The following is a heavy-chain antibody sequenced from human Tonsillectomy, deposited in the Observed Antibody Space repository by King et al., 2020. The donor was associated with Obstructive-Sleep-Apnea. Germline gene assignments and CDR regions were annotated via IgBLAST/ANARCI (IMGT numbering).Heavy chain of an antibody. V-gene: IGHV4-34*01. Sequence: VQLQQWGAGLLKPSETLSLTCAVYGGSFSGSYWSWIRQPPGKGLAWIGEINHSGSTNYNPSLKSRVTISVDTSKNQFSLKLSSVTAADTAVYYCARGRRITIFAVSPHRYYYYYGMDVWGQGTTVTVSS. D-gene: IGHD3-3*01. CDR2: INHSGST. J-gene: IGHJ6*02. CDR3: ARGRRITIFAVSPHRYYYYYGMDV. CDR1: GGSFSGSY.